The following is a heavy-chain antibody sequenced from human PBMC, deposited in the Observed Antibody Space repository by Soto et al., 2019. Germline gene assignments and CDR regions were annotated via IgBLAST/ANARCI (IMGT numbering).Heavy chain of an antibody. V-gene: IGHV3-73*02. D-gene: IGHD4-17*01. CDR3: TMDDYGGNSAFRDY. CDR1: GFIFSGSA. CDR2: IGSKTDSSAT. Sequence: EVQLVESGGGLVQPGGSLKLSCAASGFIFSGSAMHWVRQAPGKGLEWVGRIGSKTDSSATAYAASVKGRFTISRDDSKNTAYLQMNSLKTGDTAVYYCTMDDYGGNSAFRDYWGQGTLVTVSS. J-gene: IGHJ4*02.